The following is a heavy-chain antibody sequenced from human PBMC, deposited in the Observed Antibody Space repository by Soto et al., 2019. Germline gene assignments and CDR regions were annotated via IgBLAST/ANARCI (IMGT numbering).Heavy chain of an antibody. CDR2: INAGNGNT. CDR3: ARVRYYYDSSGLEPFDY. V-gene: IGHV1-3*01. D-gene: IGHD3-22*01. Sequence: QVQLVQSGAEVKKPGASVKVSCKASGYTFTSYAMHWVRQAPGQRLEWMGWINAGNGNTKYSQKFQGRVTITRDTSASTAYMELSSLRSEDTAVYYCARVRYYYDSSGLEPFDYWGQGTLVTVSS. J-gene: IGHJ4*02. CDR1: GYTFTSYA.